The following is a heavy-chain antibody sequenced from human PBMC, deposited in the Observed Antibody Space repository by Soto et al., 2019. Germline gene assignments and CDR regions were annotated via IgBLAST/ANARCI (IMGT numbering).Heavy chain of an antibody. D-gene: IGHD3-22*01. CDR1: GFTFSSYA. J-gene: IGHJ4*02. V-gene: IGHV3-23*01. CDR3: ARDLYYYDSSDPPDY. Sequence: GGSLRLSCAASGFTFSSYAMSWVRQAPGKGLEWVSGIGGSGGSTFYADSVKGRFTISRDNSKNTLYLQMNSLRAEDTAVYYCARDLYYYDSSDPPDYWGQGTLVTVSS. CDR2: IGGSGGST.